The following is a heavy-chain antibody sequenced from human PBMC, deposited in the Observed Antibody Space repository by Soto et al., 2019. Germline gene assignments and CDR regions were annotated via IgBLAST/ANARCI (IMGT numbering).Heavy chain of an antibody. D-gene: IGHD5-12*01. CDR2: IIPTFGTT. J-gene: IGHJ5*02. CDR1: GVAFGSDA. Sequence: SVRVSCKASGVAFGSDAMTWVGQAPLRGLEWVGRIIPTFGTTNYAKNLQGRVTISADKSTLTSYMELHSLTSDDTALYYCARDSPDSGYDTNWLDPSG. CDR3: ARDSPDSGYDTNWLDP. V-gene: IGHV1-69*06.